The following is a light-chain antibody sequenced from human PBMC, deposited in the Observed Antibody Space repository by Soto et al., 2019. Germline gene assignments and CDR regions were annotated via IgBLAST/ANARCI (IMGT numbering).Light chain of an antibody. Sequence: DIQMTQSPSTLSESVGDRVTITCRASQSISSWLAWYQQKPGKAPKLMSYDASSLESGVPSRFSGSGSGTEFTLTISSLQPDDFATYYCQQYNSYSTFGQGTKVEIK. CDR3: QQYNSYST. CDR2: DAS. V-gene: IGKV1-5*01. J-gene: IGKJ1*01. CDR1: QSISSW.